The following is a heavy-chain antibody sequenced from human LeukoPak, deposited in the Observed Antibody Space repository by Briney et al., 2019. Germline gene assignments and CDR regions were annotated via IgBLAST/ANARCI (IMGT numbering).Heavy chain of an antibody. V-gene: IGHV2-5*01. D-gene: IGHD6-13*01. Sequence: KESGPTLVKPTQTLTLTCTFSGFSLSTSGVGVGWIRQSPGKALEWLALIYWNDDKRYSPSLKSRLTITKDTSKNQVVLTMTNMDPVDTATYYCAHRAGAPAGLYPGGYFDYWGQGTLVTVSS. CDR2: IYWNDDK. CDR3: AHRAGAPAGLYPGGYFDY. J-gene: IGHJ4*02. CDR1: GFSLSTSGVG.